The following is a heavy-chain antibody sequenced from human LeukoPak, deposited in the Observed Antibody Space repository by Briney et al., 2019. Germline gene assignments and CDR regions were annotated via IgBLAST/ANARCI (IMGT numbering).Heavy chain of an antibody. J-gene: IGHJ4*02. D-gene: IGHD6-13*01. CDR1: SASVSTAGYY. V-gene: IGHV4-30-2*01. Sequence: MPSETLSLTCTVSSASVSTAGYYWTWIRQPPGKGLEWIGYIYHNGMTYYNPSLESRVTMSVDMSKNQFSLNLSSVTAADTAVYYCARGLDSSSWYLYDYWGQGTLVTVSS. CDR2: IYHNGMT. CDR3: ARGLDSSSWYLYDY.